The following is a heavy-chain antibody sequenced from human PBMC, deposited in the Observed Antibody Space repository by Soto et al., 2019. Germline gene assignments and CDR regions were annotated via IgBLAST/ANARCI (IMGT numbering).Heavy chain of an antibody. CDR1: GFTFSSYA. Sequence: GGSLRLSCAASGFTFSSYAMSWVRQAPGKGLEWVSAISGSGSSTYYADSVKGRFTISRDNSKNTLYLQMNSLRAEDTAVYYCAKDLGQGIAVAGHNWFDPWGQGTLVTVSS. J-gene: IGHJ5*02. CDR3: AKDLGQGIAVAGHNWFDP. V-gene: IGHV3-23*01. D-gene: IGHD6-19*01. CDR2: ISGSGSST.